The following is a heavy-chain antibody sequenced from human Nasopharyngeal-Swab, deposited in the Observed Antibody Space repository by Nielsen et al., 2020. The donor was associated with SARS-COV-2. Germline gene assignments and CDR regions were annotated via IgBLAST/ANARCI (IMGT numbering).Heavy chain of an antibody. D-gene: IGHD2-2*01. Sequence: GSLRLSCAVSGGSFSANYWGWIRQPPGKGLEWIGEINHSGSTNYNPSLKSRVTISVDTSKSQFSLKLTSVTAADTSVYYRARGLSGVVPAPILGLGPYYYFYYMDVWGKGTTVTVSS. V-gene: IGHV4-34*01. CDR1: GGSFSANY. CDR3: ARGLSGVVPAPILGLGPYYYFYYMDV. CDR2: INHSGST. J-gene: IGHJ6*03.